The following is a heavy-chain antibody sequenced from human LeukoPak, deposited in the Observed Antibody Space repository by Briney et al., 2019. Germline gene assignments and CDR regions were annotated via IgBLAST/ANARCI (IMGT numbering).Heavy chain of an antibody. CDR2: TSTSGST. CDR3: ARQFAPMALYHFDY. CDR1: GGSISGYY. V-gene: IGHV4-4*07. Sequence: SETLSLTCRVSGGSISGYYWSWIRQPAGKGLEWIGRTSTSGSTNYNPSLKSRVTISLDTSKSQFSLKLNSVTAADTAMYYCARQFAPMALYHFDYWGRGSLVTVSS. J-gene: IGHJ4*02. D-gene: IGHD3-10*01.